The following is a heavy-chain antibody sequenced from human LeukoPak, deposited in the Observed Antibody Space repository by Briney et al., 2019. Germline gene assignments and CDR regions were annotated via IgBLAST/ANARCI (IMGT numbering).Heavy chain of an antibody. D-gene: IGHD6-6*01. CDR2: IYYSGST. J-gene: IGHJ5*02. Sequence: PWETLSLTCTVSGGSISSGGYYWSWIRQHPGKDLEWIGYIYYSGSTYYNPSLKGRVTISVDTSKNQFSLKLSSVTAADTAVYYCARRVQLPRSDNWFDPWGQGTLVTVSS. CDR1: GGSISSGGYY. V-gene: IGHV4-31*03. CDR3: ARRVQLPRSDNWFDP.